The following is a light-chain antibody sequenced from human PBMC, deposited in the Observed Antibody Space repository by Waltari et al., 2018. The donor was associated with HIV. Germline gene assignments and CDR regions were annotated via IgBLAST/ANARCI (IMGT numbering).Light chain of an antibody. V-gene: IGKV1-39*01. J-gene: IGKJ3*01. Sequence: DIQMTQSPSSLSASVGDRVSITCRAGQNIHTFLNWYQQQPGSAPKLLIFGASMLPSGVPSRVSGSGSETDFTLTIDNLQVEDFATYYCLQTDSMPLTFGPGTKVD. CDR3: LQTDSMPLT. CDR1: QNIHTF. CDR2: GAS.